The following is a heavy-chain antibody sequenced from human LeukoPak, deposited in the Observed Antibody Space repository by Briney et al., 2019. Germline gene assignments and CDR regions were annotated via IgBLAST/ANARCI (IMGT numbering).Heavy chain of an antibody. Sequence: GRSLRLSCAASGFTFDDYAMHWVRQAPGKGLEWVSGISWNSGSIGYADSVKGRFTISRDNAKNSLYLQMNSLRAEDTAVYYCARVGDYGDYADYWGQGTLVTVSS. D-gene: IGHD4-17*01. CDR1: GFTFDDYA. CDR3: ARVGDYGDYADY. CDR2: ISWNSGSI. V-gene: IGHV3-9*01. J-gene: IGHJ4*02.